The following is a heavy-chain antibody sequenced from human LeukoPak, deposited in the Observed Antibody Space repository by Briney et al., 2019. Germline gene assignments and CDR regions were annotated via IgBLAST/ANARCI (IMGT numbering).Heavy chain of an antibody. D-gene: IGHD3-22*01. J-gene: IGHJ4*02. V-gene: IGHV4-30-2*01. CDR3: ASRELYYYDSSAPTEFDY. CDR1: GGSISSGGYY. CDR2: IYHSGST. Sequence: PSETLSLTCTVSGGSISSGGYYWSWIRQPPGKGLEWIGYIYHSGSTYYNPSLKSRVTISVDTSKNQFSLKLSSVTAADTAVYYCASRELYYYDSSAPTEFDYWGQGTLVTVSS.